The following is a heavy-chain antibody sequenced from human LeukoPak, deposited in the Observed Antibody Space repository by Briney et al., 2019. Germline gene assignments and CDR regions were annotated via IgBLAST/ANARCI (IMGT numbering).Heavy chain of an antibody. V-gene: IGHV1-2*02. D-gene: IGHD6-13*01. CDR2: INPNSGGT. CDR3: ARVGGSWYLRLGS. Sequence: ASVKVSCKASGYTFTGYFIHWVRQAPGQGLEWMGWINPNSGGTSYAQKFQGRLTMTRDTSISTAYMELSSLTSDDTAAYFCARVGGSWYLRLGSWGQGTLVTVSS. J-gene: IGHJ4*02. CDR1: GYTFTGYF.